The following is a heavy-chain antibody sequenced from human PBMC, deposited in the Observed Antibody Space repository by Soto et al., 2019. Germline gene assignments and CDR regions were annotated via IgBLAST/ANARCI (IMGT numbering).Heavy chain of an antibody. D-gene: IGHD1-1*01. J-gene: IGHJ6*02. CDR3: ARDRGGTTEHYYYYYGMDA. V-gene: IGHV4-31*03. Sequence: SETLSLTCTVSGGSISSGGYYWSWIRQHPGKGLEWIGYIYYSGSTYYNPSLKSRVTISVDTSKNQFSLKLSSVTAADTAVYYCARDRGGTTEHYYYYYGMDAWGQGTTVTVSS. CDR2: IYYSGST. CDR1: GGSISSGGYY.